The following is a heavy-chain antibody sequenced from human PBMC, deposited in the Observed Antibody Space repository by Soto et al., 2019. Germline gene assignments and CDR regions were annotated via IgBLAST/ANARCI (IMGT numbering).Heavy chain of an antibody. D-gene: IGHD6-19*01. CDR3: ARDWRYSSGWYSY. CDR1: GGSVSSGSYY. J-gene: IGHJ4*02. V-gene: IGHV4-61*01. CDR2: IYYSGST. Sequence: PSETLSLTCTVSGGSVSSGSYYWSWIRQPPGKGLEWIGYIYYSGSTNYNPSPKSRVTISVDTSKNQFSLKLSSVTAADTALYYCARDWRYSSGWYSYWGQGTLVTVSS.